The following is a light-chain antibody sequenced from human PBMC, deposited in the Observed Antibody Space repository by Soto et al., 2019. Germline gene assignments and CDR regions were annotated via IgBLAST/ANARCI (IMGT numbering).Light chain of an antibody. CDR3: QQYGSSLWT. J-gene: IGKJ1*01. Sequence: EIVLTQSPGTLSLSPGERATLSCRASQSVSSSYVAWYQQKPGQAPRLLIYGASGRATGIPDRFSGSGSGTDFTLTISRLEPEDFAVYYCQQYGSSLWTFGEGTKVEIK. CDR2: GAS. V-gene: IGKV3-20*01. CDR1: QSVSSSY.